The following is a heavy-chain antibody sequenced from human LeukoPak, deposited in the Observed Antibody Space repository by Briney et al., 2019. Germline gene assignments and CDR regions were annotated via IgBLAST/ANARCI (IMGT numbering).Heavy chain of an antibody. J-gene: IGHJ5*02. D-gene: IGHD6-13*01. CDR1: GFTFSDYY. V-gene: IGHV3-11*06. CDR3: ARRGIAAGNWFDP. Sequence: GGSLRLSCAASGFTFSDYYMSWICQAPGKGLEWVSYISSSSSYTNYADSVKGRFTISRDNAKNSLYLQMNSLRAEDTAVYYCARRGIAAGNWFDPWGQGTLVTVSS. CDR2: ISSSSSYT.